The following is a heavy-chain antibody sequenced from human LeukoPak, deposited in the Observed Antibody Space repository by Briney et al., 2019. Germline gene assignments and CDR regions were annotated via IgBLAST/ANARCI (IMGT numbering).Heavy chain of an antibody. V-gene: IGHV4-28*01. CDR2: IYYSGST. J-gene: IGHJ3*02. D-gene: IGHD1-26*01. CDR3: ARNQIVGAMNAFDI. CDR1: GYSISSSNW. Sequence: SDTLSLTCAVSGYSISSSNWWGWIRQPPGKGLEWIGYIYYSGSTYYNPSLKSRVTMSVDTSKNQFSLKLSSATAVDTAVYYCARNQIVGAMNAFDIWGQGTMVTVSS.